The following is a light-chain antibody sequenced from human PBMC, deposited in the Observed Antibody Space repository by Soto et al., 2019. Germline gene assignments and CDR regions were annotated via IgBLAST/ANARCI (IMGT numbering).Light chain of an antibody. Sequence: DIQMTQSPSSLSASVGDKVIITCRASQSISSYLNWYQQKPGKAPNLLIYAASNLQSGVPSRFSGSGSGTDFTLTISILQPEDFATYFCQQSYSTPSTFGQGTKLEIK. CDR2: AAS. V-gene: IGKV1-39*01. CDR1: QSISSY. CDR3: QQSYSTPST. J-gene: IGKJ2*02.